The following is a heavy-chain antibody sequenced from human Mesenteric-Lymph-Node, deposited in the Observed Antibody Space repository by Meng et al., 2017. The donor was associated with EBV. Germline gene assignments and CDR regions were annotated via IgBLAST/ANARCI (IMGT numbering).Heavy chain of an antibody. V-gene: IGHV4-30-4*01. CDR3: ARGIADSWFDP. Sequence: QVQLEESGPGLVKLSETLSLTCTVSAIGSANYWSWIRQPPGKGLEWVGYIYYSGNTYYNPSLKSRLTMSIDTSKGQFSLKLASVTAADTAVYYCARGIADSWFDPWGQGALVTVSS. D-gene: IGHD2-15*01. CDR2: IYYSGNT. J-gene: IGHJ5*02. CDR1: AIGSANY.